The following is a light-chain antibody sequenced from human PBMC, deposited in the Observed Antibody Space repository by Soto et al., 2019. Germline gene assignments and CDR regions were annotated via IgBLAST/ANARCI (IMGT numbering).Light chain of an antibody. CDR3: ATWDRRLSVVV. J-gene: IGLJ2*01. Sequence: QSVLTQPPSVSAAPGQKVTISCSGSSSNIGNNYVFWYQQLPGTAPKLRIYDTDKRPSGIPDRFSGSKSGTSATLGITGLQAGDEAEYYCATWDRRLSVVVFGGGTKLTVL. V-gene: IGLV1-51*01. CDR2: DTD. CDR1: SSNIGNNY.